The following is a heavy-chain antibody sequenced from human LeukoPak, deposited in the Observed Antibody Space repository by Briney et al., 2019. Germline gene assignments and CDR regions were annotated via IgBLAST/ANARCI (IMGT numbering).Heavy chain of an antibody. CDR1: GFTFSSYG. Sequence: GGSLRLSCAASGFTFSSYGMHWVRQAPGKGLEWVAVIWYDGSNKYYADSVKGRFTISRDNSKNTLYLQMNSLRAEDTAVYYCARDRGGLRFLEIYYNMDVWGKGTTVTVSS. J-gene: IGHJ6*03. CDR2: IWYDGSNK. V-gene: IGHV3-33*01. CDR3: ARDRGGLRFLEIYYNMDV. D-gene: IGHD3-3*01.